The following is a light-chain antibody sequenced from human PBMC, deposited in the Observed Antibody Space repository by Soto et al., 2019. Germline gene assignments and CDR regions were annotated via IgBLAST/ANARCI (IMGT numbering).Light chain of an antibody. J-gene: IGKJ2*02. CDR3: QHYDNWPGT. CDR2: GAS. V-gene: IGKV3-15*01. CDR1: YAISSN. Sequence: SKPPPTLAASKGEGATLSCGAYYAISSNLAWYQQKPGQSPRLLIYGASTRATGVPDRFSGSGSGTEFTLTSSSLQSDDFAVYYCQHYDNWPGTFGQG.